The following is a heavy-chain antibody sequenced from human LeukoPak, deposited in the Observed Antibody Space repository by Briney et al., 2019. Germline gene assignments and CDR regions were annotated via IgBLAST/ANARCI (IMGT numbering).Heavy chain of an antibody. V-gene: IGHV5-51*01. CDR2: IYPGDSDT. CDR3: ARQREGATGMGYFDY. D-gene: IGHD1-26*01. CDR1: GYSFTTYW. J-gene: IGHJ4*02. Sequence: GESLKISCKGSGYSFTTYWIGWVRQMPGKGLEWMGIIYPGDSDTRYSPSFRGQVTMSADKSINTAYLQWSSLKASDSAMYYCARQREGATGMGYFDYWGQGTLVTVSS.